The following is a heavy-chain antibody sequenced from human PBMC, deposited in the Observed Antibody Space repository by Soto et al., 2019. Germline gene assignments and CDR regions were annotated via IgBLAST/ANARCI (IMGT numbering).Heavy chain of an antibody. J-gene: IGHJ5*02. CDR1: GGSISYNSYY. CDR3: ARLVVVAPVANA. V-gene: IGHV4-39*02. CDR2: IFYTGTT. Sequence: SETLSLTCSVSGGSISYNSYYWGWIRQPPGKGLEWVGGIFYTGTTYYSPSLKDRVTISVDTSKNSFSLNLPSVTAANPAVYFCARLVVVAPVANAWGQGTLVTVSS. D-gene: IGHD2-2*01.